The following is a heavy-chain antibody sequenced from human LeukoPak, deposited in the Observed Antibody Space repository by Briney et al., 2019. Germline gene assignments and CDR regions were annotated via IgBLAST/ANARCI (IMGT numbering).Heavy chain of an antibody. V-gene: IGHV3-30*18. CDR2: ISYDGSNK. J-gene: IGHJ4*02. CDR1: GFTFSSYG. Sequence: GGSLRLSCAASGFTFSSYGMHWVRQAPGKGLEWVAVISYDGSNKYYADSVKGRFTISRDNAKNSLYLQMNSLKAEDTALYYCAKGTYGDYEGNYFDYWGQGTLVTVSS. CDR3: AKGTYGDYEGNYFDY. D-gene: IGHD4-17*01.